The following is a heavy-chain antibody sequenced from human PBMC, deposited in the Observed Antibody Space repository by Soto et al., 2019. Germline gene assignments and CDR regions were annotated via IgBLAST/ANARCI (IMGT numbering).Heavy chain of an antibody. Sequence: GGSLRLSCAASGFTFSSYAMHWVRQAPGKGLEWVAVISYDGSNKYYADSVKGRFTISRDNSKNTLYLQMNSLRAEDTAVYYCARDRLEPRCRGDASDYYYGMDLWGKGNTVRVYS. CDR1: GFTFSSYA. D-gene: IGHD2-15*01. V-gene: IGHV3-30-3*01. CDR3: ARDRLEPRCRGDASDYYYGMDL. J-gene: IGHJ6*04. CDR2: ISYDGSNK.